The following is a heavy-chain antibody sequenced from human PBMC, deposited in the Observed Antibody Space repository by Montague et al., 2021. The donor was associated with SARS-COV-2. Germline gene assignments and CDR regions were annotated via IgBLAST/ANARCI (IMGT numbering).Heavy chain of an antibody. V-gene: IGHV4-61*01. D-gene: IGHD6-19*01. CDR1: AGSVNSGTYY. J-gene: IGHJ4*02. Sequence: PAETLSLTCSVSAGSVNSGTYYWNWIRQPPGKGLEWIGYVYYNGDIKHNPSLKSRVSLSLDTSMNQFSLQLNSLTAADTAVYYCARGASLAGRFDXWGQGILITVSS. CDR3: ARGASLAGRFDX. CDR2: VYYNGDI.